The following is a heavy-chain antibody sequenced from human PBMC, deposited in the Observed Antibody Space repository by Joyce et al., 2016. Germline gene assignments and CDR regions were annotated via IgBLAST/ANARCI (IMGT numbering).Heavy chain of an antibody. CDR2: VYLHGFT. CDR1: GLSFDLHSF. CDR3: ARRPYNVHTPLGSDWYFDL. V-gene: IGHV4-38-2*01. Sequence: QVQLQESGPGLVKPSETLSLTCGVSGLSFDLHSFWGWIRQPPGKGLEWIGNVYLHGFTHHSPFLKSRVTISMDTSKNQFSRNLNSLTAADTAVYFCARRPYNVHTPLGSDWYFDLWGRGTLVTVSS. D-gene: IGHD5-18*01. J-gene: IGHJ2*01.